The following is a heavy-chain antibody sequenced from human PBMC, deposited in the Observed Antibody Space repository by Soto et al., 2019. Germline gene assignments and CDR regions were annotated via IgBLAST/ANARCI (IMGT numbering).Heavy chain of an antibody. CDR1: GFTFSSYA. CDR2: ISYDGSNK. CDR3: AREWIVVVVAATSPSVFGMDV. Sequence: GSLRLSCAASGFTFSSYAMHWVRQAPGKGLEWVAVISYDGSNKYYADSVKGRFTISRDNSKNTLYLQMNSLRAEDTAVYYCAREWIVVVVAATSPSVFGMDVWGQGTTVTVSS. D-gene: IGHD2-15*01. J-gene: IGHJ6*02. V-gene: IGHV3-30-3*01.